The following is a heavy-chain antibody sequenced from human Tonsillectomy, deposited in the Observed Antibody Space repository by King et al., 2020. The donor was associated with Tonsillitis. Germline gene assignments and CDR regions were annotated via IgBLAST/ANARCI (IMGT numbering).Heavy chain of an antibody. CDR2: ISGSGGSP. CDR3: TRQVWFGGLIALYNSFDP. CDR1: GFTFSSYA. J-gene: IGHJ5*02. D-gene: IGHD3-16*02. Sequence: VQLVESGGGLVQPGGSLRLSCAASGFTFSSYAMSWVRQAPGKGLEWVSAISGSGGSPYYADSVKGRFTISRGNSKNTLYLKMNSLRAVDTAVYYCTRQVWFGGLIALYNSFDPWGQGTLVTVSS. V-gene: IGHV3-23*04.